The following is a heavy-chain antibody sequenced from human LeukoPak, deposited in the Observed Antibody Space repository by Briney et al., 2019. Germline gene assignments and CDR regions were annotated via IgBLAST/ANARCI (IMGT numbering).Heavy chain of an antibody. D-gene: IGHD2-2*01. CDR3: ARGGGYCSSTSCYLEYMDV. Sequence: GGSLRLSCSTSGLSFSDYWMSWVRQAPGKGLEWVSGINWNGGSTGYADSVKGRLTISRDNAKNSLYLQMNSLRAEDTALYHCARGGGYCSSTSCYLEYMDVWGKGTTVTVSS. CDR2: INWNGGST. V-gene: IGHV3-20*01. J-gene: IGHJ6*04. CDR1: GLSFSDYW.